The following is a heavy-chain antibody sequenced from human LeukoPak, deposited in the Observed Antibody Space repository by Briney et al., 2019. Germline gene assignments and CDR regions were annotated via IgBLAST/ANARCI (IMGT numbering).Heavy chain of an antibody. D-gene: IGHD3-22*01. V-gene: IGHV3-53*01. CDR1: GLTINTNY. Sequence: GGSLRPSCAASGLTINTNYMNWVRQAPGRGLEWLSVIYPGGVTKYAESVKGRFTVSRDIAKNTVYLEMNDLRAEDTALYYCAREIGYYFDSDDSRLRGRLDVWGKGTSVTVSS. CDR2: IYPGGVT. CDR3: AREIGYYFDSDDSRLRGRLDV. J-gene: IGHJ6*04.